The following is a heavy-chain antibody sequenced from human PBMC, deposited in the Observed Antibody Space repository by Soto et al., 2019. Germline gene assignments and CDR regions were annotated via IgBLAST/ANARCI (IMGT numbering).Heavy chain of an antibody. CDR3: ARDFYKYYDSSGYYRSPAY. Sequence: PSETLSLTCTVSGGSISSGSYYWSWIRQLPGKGLEWIGYIYYSGSTYYNPSLKSRVTISVDTSKNQFSLKLSSVTAADTAVYYCARDFYKYYDSSGYYRSPAYWGQGTLVTVSS. V-gene: IGHV4-31*03. D-gene: IGHD3-22*01. J-gene: IGHJ4*02. CDR2: IYYSGST. CDR1: GGSISSGSYY.